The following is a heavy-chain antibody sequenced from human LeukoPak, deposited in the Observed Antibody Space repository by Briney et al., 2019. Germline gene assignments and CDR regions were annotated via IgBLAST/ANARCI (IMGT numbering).Heavy chain of an antibody. CDR3: AREPWDTAMAESYGMDV. CDR2: INPNSGGT. CDR1: GYTFTGYY. V-gene: IGHV1-2*06. Sequence: GASVKVSCKASGYTFTGYYMHWVRQAPGQGLEWMGRINPNSGGTNYAQKFQGRVTMTRDTSISTAYMELSRLRSDDTAVYYCAREPWDTAMAESYGMDVWGQGTTVTVSS. J-gene: IGHJ6*02. D-gene: IGHD5-18*01.